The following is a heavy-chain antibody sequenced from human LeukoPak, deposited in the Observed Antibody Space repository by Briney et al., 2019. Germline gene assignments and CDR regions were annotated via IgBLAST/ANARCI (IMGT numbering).Heavy chain of an antibody. V-gene: IGHV1-2*02. CDR1: GYTFTGYY. J-gene: IGHJ4*02. Sequence: ASVKVSCKASGYTFTGYYMHWVRQAPGQGLEWMGWINPNSGGTNYAQKFQGRVTMTRDTSISTAYMELSRLRSDDTAVYYCARDLNSINFWSGYSANWGQGTLVTVSS. D-gene: IGHD3-3*01. CDR2: INPNSGGT. CDR3: ARDLNSINFWSGYSAN.